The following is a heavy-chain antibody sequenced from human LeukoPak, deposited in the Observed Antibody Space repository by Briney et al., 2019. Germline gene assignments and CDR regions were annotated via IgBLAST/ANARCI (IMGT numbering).Heavy chain of an antibody. Sequence: GASVKVSCKASGYTFTSYGISWVRQAPGQGLEWMGWISAYNGNTNYAQKLQGRVTMTTDTSTSTAYMELSSLRSEDTAVYYCARDPGGYDGSMDAFDIWGQGTMVTVSS. CDR2: ISAYNGNT. D-gene: IGHD5-12*01. V-gene: IGHV1-18*01. J-gene: IGHJ3*02. CDR1: GYTFTSYG. CDR3: ARDPGGYDGSMDAFDI.